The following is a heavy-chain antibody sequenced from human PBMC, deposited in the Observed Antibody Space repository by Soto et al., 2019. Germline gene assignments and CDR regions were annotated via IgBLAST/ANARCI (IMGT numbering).Heavy chain of an antibody. CDR3: AYRPSGGEDY. CDR1: GGTFSSYT. CDR2: IIPILGIA. V-gene: IGHV1-69*02. D-gene: IGHD3-16*01. J-gene: IGHJ4*02. Sequence: QVQLVQSGAEVKKPGSSVKVSCKASGGTFSSYTISWVRQAPGQGLEWMGRIIPILGIANYAQKFQGRVTMXXDKPTSTAYMELSSLRSEDTAVYYCAYRPSGGEDYWGQGTLVTVSS.